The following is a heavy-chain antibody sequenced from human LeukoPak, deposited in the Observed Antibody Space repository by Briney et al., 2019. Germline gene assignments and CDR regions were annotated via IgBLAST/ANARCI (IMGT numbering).Heavy chain of an antibody. J-gene: IGHJ4*02. D-gene: IGHD2-2*01. V-gene: IGHV1-2*02. CDR2: INPNSGGT. CDR1: GYTFTGYY. CDR3: ARARLIVVVPAALDY. Sequence: ASVKVSCKASGYTFTGYYMHWVRQAPGQGLEWMGWINPNSGGTNYAQKFQGRATMTRDTSISTAYMELSRLRPDDTAVYYCARARLIVVVPAALDYWGQGTLVTVSS.